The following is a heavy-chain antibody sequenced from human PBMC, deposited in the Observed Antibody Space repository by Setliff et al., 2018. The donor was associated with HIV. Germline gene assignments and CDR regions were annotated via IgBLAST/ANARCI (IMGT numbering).Heavy chain of an antibody. CDR2: INPNSGGA. J-gene: IGHJ3*02. V-gene: IGHV1-2*06. CDR1: GNTFTGYY. CDR3: ARGYCSSTSCYTGPTPNPHDALDI. Sequence: GASVKVSCKASGNTFTGYYMNWVRQAPGQGLEWMGRINPNSGGANYAQKFQGRATMTRDTSISTAYMELSRLRSDDTAVYYCARGYCSSTSCYTGPTPNPHDALDIWGQGTMVTVSS. D-gene: IGHD2-2*02.